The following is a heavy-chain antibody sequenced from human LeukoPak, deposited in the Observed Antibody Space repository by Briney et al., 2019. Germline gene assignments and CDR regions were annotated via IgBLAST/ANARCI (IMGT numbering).Heavy chain of an antibody. CDR1: GGSISSYY. CDR2: IYYSGST. V-gene: IGHV4-59*01. J-gene: IGHJ3*02. Sequence: SETLSLTCTVSGGSISSYYWSWIRQPPGKGLEWIGYIYYSGSTNYNPSLKSRVTISVDTSKNQFSLKLSSVTAADTAVYYCARARTLRYFDWLSPDAFDIWGQGTMVTVSS. D-gene: IGHD3-9*01. CDR3: ARARTLRYFDWLSPDAFDI.